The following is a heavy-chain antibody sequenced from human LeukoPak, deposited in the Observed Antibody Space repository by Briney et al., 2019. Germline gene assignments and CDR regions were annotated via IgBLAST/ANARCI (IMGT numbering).Heavy chain of an antibody. V-gene: IGHV3-23*01. CDR1: GFTFTNCA. CDR2: ISASGGST. D-gene: IGHD4-17*01. Sequence: PGGSLRLSCAASGFTFTNCAMSWVRQAPGKGLEWVSAISASGGSTYYADSVKGRFSISRDNSKNTVYLQMNSLRVEDTAVYYCAKDALSAVTTFDYWGQGTLVTVSS. J-gene: IGHJ4*02. CDR3: AKDALSAVTTFDY.